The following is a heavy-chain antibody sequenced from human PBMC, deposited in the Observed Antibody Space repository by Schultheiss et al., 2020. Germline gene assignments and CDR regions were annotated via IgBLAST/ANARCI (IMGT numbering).Heavy chain of an antibody. CDR1: SGSISSSSYY. Sequence: SETLSLTCTVSSGSISSSSYYWGWIRQPPGKGLECIGEINHSGSTNYNPSLKSRVTISVDTSKNQFSLKLSSVTAADTAVYYCARVGGSSIDYWGQGTLVTVSS. J-gene: IGHJ4*02. CDR3: ARVGGSSIDY. D-gene: IGHD3-16*01. V-gene: IGHV4-39*07. CDR2: INHSGST.